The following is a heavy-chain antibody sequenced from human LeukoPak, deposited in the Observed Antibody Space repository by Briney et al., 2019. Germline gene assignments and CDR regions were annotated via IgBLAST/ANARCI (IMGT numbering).Heavy chain of an antibody. CDR3: ARGSDHGDYAAFDY. Sequence: SETLSLTCTVSGGSISSYYWSWIRQPPGKGLEWIGYIYYSGSTNYNPSLKSRVTISVDTSKNQFSLKLSSVTAADTAVYYCARGSDHGDYAAFDYWGQGTLVTVSS. CDR2: IYYSGST. CDR1: GGSISSYY. J-gene: IGHJ4*02. D-gene: IGHD4-17*01. V-gene: IGHV4-59*01.